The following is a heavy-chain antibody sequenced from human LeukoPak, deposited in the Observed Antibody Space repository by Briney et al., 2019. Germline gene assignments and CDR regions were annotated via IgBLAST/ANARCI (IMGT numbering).Heavy chain of an antibody. J-gene: IGHJ4*02. CDR3: ARDPPAGYYDTSGFFDY. D-gene: IGHD3-22*01. CDR2: ISSSSSYI. V-gene: IGHV3-21*01. CDR1: GFMFRSYS. Sequence: GWSLRLSCAASGFMFRSYSMNWVRQAPGKGLEWVSSISSSSSYIYYADSVKGRFTISRDNAKNSLYLQMSSLRAEDTAVYYCARDPPAGYYDTSGFFDYWGQGNLVTVSS.